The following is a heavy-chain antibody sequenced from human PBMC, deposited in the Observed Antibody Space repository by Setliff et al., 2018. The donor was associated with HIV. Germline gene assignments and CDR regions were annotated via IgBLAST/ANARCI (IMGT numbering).Heavy chain of an antibody. CDR3: AKDKGQKYADY. CDR1: GFTFSSYS. J-gene: IGHJ4*02. D-gene: IGHD3-10*01. V-gene: IGHV3-21*01. Sequence: GGSLRLSCAASGFTFSSYSMNWVRQAPGKGLEWVSSISSSSTHIYYADSVKGRFTISRDNSRNTLYLQMSSLRAEDTAVYYCAKDKGQKYADYWGQGTVVTVSS. CDR2: ISSSSTHI.